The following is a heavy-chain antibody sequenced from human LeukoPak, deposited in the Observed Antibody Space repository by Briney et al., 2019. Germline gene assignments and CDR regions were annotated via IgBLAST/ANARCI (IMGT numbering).Heavy chain of an antibody. D-gene: IGHD4-17*01. V-gene: IGHV3-21*01. CDR1: GFTLSIYS. CDR2: ISSSSSYI. Sequence: PGGSLRLSCAASGFTLSIYSMNWVPEAPGEGLEWVSSISSSSSYIYYTDSVKGRFTISRDNAKNSLYLQMNSLRAEDTAVYYCAIAYGDYTPGDYWGQGTLVTVSS. CDR3: AIAYGDYTPGDY. J-gene: IGHJ4*02.